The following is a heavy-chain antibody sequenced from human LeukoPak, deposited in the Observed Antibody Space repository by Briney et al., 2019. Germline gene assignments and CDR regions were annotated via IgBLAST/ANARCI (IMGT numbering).Heavy chain of an antibody. CDR1: GGSISSYY. CDR3: ARSGTVGAMPV. Sequence: MPSETLSLTCTVSGGSISSYYWSWIRLPPGKGLEWIGYIYYSGSTNYNPSLKSRVTISVDTSKNQFSLKLSSVTAADTAVYYCARSGTVGAMPVWGQGTLVTVSS. J-gene: IGHJ4*02. D-gene: IGHD1-26*01. V-gene: IGHV4-59*08. CDR2: IYYSGST.